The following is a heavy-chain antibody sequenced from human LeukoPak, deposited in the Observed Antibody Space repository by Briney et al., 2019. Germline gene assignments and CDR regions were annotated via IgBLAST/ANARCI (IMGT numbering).Heavy chain of an antibody. CDR3: GRGYRYSDYYDRSGYSRFPHY. CDR1: GYTFTGYY. J-gene: IGHJ4*02. V-gene: IGHV1-2*02. D-gene: IGHD3-22*01. Sequence: ASVKVSCKASGYTFTGYYMHWVRQAPGQGLEWMGWINPNSGGTNYAQKFQGRVTMTRDTSISTTYMELSRLRSDDTAVYYCGRGYRYSDYYDRSGYSRFPHYWGQGTLVTVSS. CDR2: INPNSGGT.